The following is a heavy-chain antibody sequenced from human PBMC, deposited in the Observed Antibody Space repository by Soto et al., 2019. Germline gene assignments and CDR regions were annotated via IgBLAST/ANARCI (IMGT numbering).Heavy chain of an antibody. V-gene: IGHV1-69*01. CDR1: GGTFGSNA. Sequence: QVQLVQSGAEVKKPGSSVKVSCKASGGTFGSNAISGVRQAPGQGLEWRGGFIPTPGTANYAQKFQGRVTIAADESTSTAYMELSSLRSEDTAVYYCARSQGSSTSLEIYYYYYYGMDVWGQGTTVTVSS. J-gene: IGHJ6*02. CDR2: FIPTPGTA. CDR3: ARSQGSSTSLEIYYYYYYGMDV. D-gene: IGHD2-2*01.